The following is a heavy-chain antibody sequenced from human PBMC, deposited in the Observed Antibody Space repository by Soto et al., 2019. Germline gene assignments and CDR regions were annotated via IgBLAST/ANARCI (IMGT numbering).Heavy chain of an antibody. V-gene: IGHV4-59*01. CDR3: ATSNTTCPGCYS. CDR2: ISHSGLR. D-gene: IGHD1-26*01. Sequence: LSLPLLFVGLPIRRGEHCLARQSPGKGLEWIGYISHSGLRHYRASLQSRLTMSVETSKNQFSLNLTSVTAADTAIYYCATSNTTCPGCYSWGQGTLVTVSS. J-gene: IGHJ5*02. CDR1: GLPIRRGE.